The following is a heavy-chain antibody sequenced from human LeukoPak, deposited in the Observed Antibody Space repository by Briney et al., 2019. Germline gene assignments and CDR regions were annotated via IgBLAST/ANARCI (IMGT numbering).Heavy chain of an antibody. J-gene: IGHJ6*03. CDR1: GFTFSDYY. CDR2: ISSSGSTI. CDR3: ARVPDCGGDCLSYYYYMDV. Sequence: GGSLRLSCAASGFTFSDYYMSWMLQAPGKGLEWFSYISSSGSTIYYADSVKGRFTISRDNAKNSLYLQMNNLRAEDTAVYYCARVPDCGGDCLSYYYYMDVWGKGTTVTVSS. D-gene: IGHD2-21*02. V-gene: IGHV3-11*04.